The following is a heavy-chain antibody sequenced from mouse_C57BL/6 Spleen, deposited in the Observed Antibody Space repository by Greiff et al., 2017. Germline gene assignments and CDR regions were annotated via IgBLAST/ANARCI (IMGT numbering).Heavy chain of an antibody. Sequence: QVQLQQPGAELAKPGASVKLSCKASGYTFTSYWMHWVKQRHGQGLAWIGYINPCSGYTKYNQKFKDKATLTADKSSSTAYMQLSSLTYEDSAVYYCARDYSKRGDYGGQGTTLTVSS. CDR3: ARDYSKRGDY. D-gene: IGHD2-5*01. CDR2: INPCSGYT. V-gene: IGHV1-7*01. J-gene: IGHJ2*01. CDR1: GYTFTSYW.